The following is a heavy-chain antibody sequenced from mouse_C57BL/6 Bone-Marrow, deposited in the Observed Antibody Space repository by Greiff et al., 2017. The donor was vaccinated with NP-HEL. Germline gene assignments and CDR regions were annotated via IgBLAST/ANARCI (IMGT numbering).Heavy chain of an antibody. J-gene: IGHJ2*01. Sequence: EVQLQQSGTVLARPGASVKMSCKTSGYTFTSYWMHWVKQRPGQGLEWIGAIYPGNSDTSYNQQFKGKAKLTAVTSASTAYMALSSLTNEDSAVYYCTTPALYRGGYWGQGTTLTVSS. V-gene: IGHV1-5*01. CDR1: GYTFTSYW. D-gene: IGHD1-3*01. CDR2: IYPGNSDT. CDR3: TTPALYRGGY.